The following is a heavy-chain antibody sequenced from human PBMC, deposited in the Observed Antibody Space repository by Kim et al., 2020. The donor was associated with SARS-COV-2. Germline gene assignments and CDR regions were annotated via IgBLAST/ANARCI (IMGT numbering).Heavy chain of an antibody. J-gene: IGHJ4*02. CDR3: ARGGKQQLVRGADY. V-gene: IGHV3-30-3*01. D-gene: IGHD6-13*01. CDR1: GFTFSSYA. Sequence: GGSLRLSCAASGFTFSSYAMHWVRQAPGKGLEWVAVISYDGSNKYYADSVKGRFTISRDNSKNTLYLQMNSLRAEDTAVYYCARGGKQQLVRGADYWGQGTLVTVSS. CDR2: ISYDGSNK.